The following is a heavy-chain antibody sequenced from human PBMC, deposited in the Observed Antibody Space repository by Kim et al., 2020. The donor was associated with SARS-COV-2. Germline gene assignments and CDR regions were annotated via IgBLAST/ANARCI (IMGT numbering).Heavy chain of an antibody. CDR3: AAGRTTGEYDC. CDR2: T. V-gene: IGHV4-30-2*01. Sequence: TCQDPSLKSRVTISVDRSTNQFSLKLTSVTAAETAVYYCAAGRTTGEYDCWGQGTLVTVSS. D-gene: IGHD4-17*01. J-gene: IGHJ4*02.